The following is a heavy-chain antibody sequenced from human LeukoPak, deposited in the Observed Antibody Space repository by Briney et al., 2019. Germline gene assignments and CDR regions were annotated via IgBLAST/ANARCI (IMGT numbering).Heavy chain of an antibody. Sequence: GGSLRLSCVASGFTFSSYSMNWVRQAPGKGLEWVSSITRSSSYIYYADSVKGRFTISRDNAKNSLYLQMNSLRAEDTAVYYCARDGYYDILTGYYNDAFDIWGQGTMVTVSS. J-gene: IGHJ3*02. V-gene: IGHV3-21*01. CDR3: ARDGYYDILTGYYNDAFDI. D-gene: IGHD3-9*01. CDR1: GFTFSSYS. CDR2: ITRSSSYI.